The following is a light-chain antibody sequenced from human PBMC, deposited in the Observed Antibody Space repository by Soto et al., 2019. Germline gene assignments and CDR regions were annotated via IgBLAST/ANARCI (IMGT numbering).Light chain of an antibody. CDR3: QHYKMYSPWT. J-gene: IGKJ1*01. V-gene: IGKV1-16*01. CDR2: AAS. Sequence: DIQMTQSPSSVSASVGDRVTITCRASQTLNNYLTWFQQKPGKAPKVLIYAASTLQSGVPSRFSGSGSGAEFTLTISSLQPDDFATYYCQHYKMYSPWTVGQGTKVDSK. CDR1: QTLNNY.